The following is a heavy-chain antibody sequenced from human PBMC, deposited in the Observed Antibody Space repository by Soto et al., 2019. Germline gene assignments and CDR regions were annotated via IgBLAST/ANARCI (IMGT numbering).Heavy chain of an antibody. CDR1: GFTFSSYG. Sequence: GGSLRLSCAASGFTFSSYGMHWVRQAPGKGLEWVAVIWYDGSNKYYADSVKGRFTISRDNSKNTLYLQMNSLRAEDTAVYYWARTRYYYDSSGYFGSLDYWGQGTLVTVSS. D-gene: IGHD3-22*01. CDR3: ARTRYYYDSSGYFGSLDY. J-gene: IGHJ4*02. V-gene: IGHV3-33*01. CDR2: IWYDGSNK.